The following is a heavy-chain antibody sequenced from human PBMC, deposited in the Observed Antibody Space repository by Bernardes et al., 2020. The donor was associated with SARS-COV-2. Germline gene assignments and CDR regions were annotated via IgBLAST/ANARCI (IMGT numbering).Heavy chain of an antibody. CDR3: ARDSEFDSSGWMDC. J-gene: IGHJ4*02. D-gene: IGHD6-19*01. Sequence: GGFLRLSCAASVFTSSNYGMHWVRQAPGKGLEWVALISNDGSNTYYADSVMGRFTISRDNSKKTLYLQINSLRPEDTAIYYCARDSEFDSSGWMDCWGKGALVTVTS. CDR1: VFTSSNYG. CDR2: ISNDGSNT. V-gene: IGHV3-30*03.